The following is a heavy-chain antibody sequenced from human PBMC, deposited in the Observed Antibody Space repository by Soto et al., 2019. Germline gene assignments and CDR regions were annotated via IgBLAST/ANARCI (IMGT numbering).Heavy chain of an antibody. J-gene: IGHJ4*02. D-gene: IGHD6-13*01. CDR2: IYYSGST. CDR1: GCSISSGGYY. Sequence: TLSLTCTVSGCSISSGGYYWSWIRQHPGKGLEWIGYIYYSGSTYYNPSLKSRVTISVDTSKNQFSLKLSSVTAADTAVYYCARGSAAAGSDYWGQGTLATVSS. V-gene: IGHV4-31*03. CDR3: ARGSAAAGSDY.